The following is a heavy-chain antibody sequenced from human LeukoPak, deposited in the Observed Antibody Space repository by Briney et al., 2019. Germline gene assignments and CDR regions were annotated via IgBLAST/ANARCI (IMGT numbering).Heavy chain of an antibody. CDR1: GGTFSSYA. CDR2: IIPIFGTA. CDR3: AGVNPFYYDILTGYPYYFDY. D-gene: IGHD3-9*01. Sequence: GASVKVSCKASGGTFSSYAISWVRQAPGQGLEWMGGIIPIFGTANYAQKFQGGVTITADESTSTAYMELSSLRSEDTAVYYCAGVNPFYYDILTGYPYYFDYWGQGTLVTVSS. J-gene: IGHJ4*02. V-gene: IGHV1-69*13.